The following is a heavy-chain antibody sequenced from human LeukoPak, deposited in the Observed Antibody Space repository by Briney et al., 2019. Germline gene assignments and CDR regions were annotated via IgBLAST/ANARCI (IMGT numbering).Heavy chain of an antibody. CDR2: IYHSGST. Sequence: PSETLSLTCTVSGYSISSGYYWGWIRQPPGKGLEWIGSIYHSGSTYYNPSLKSRVTISVDTSKNQFSLKLSSVTAADTAVYYCAKEKAQLAPNHYYYGMDVWGQGTTVTVSS. CDR3: AKEKAQLAPNHYYYGMDV. J-gene: IGHJ6*02. V-gene: IGHV4-38-2*02. D-gene: IGHD1-1*01. CDR1: GYSISSGYY.